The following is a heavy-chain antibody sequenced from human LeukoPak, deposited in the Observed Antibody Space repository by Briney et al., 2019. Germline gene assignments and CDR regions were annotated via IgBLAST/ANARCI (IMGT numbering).Heavy chain of an antibody. CDR3: TRDKGWELGYYYYYMDV. J-gene: IGHJ6*03. D-gene: IGHD1-26*01. CDR2: IRSKAYGGTT. CDR1: GFTFNSYS. V-gene: IGHV3-49*04. Sequence: GGSLRLSCAASGFTFNSYSMNWVRQAPGKGLEWVGFIRSKAYGGTTEYAASVKGRFTISRDDSKSIAYLQMNSLKTEDTAVYYCTRDKGWELGYYYYYMDVWGKGTTVTVSS.